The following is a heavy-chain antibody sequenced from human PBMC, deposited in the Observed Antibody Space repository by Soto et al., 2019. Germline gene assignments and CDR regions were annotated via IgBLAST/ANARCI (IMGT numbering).Heavy chain of an antibody. Sequence: PGGSLKLSCVDSGITCRSRDMSWVRRAPGEGLEWVSTTTDTDGDRKYADSVRGRFTISRDNSKNTLYLQMSSLRAEDSAVYFCARGSRDSYPGSRIFGLWGRGTRVTVSS. CDR2: TTDTDGDR. J-gene: IGHJ1*01. D-gene: IGHD3-10*01. V-gene: IGHV3-23*01. CDR3: ARGSRDSYPGSRIFGL. CDR1: GITCRSRD.